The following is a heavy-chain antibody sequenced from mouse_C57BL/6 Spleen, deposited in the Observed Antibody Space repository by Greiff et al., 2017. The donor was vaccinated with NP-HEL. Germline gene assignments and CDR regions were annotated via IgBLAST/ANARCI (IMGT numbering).Heavy chain of an antibody. CDR1: GYTFTDYY. CDR3: AVDYYGSSPPFAY. Sequence: VQLKQSGPELVKPGASVKISCKASGYTFTDYYMNWVKQSHGKSLEWIGDINPNNGGTSSNQKFKGKATLTVDKSYSTAYMELRSLTSEDSAVYYCAVDYYGSSPPFAYWGQGTLVTVSA. D-gene: IGHD1-1*01. CDR2: INPNNGGT. V-gene: IGHV1-26*01. J-gene: IGHJ3*01.